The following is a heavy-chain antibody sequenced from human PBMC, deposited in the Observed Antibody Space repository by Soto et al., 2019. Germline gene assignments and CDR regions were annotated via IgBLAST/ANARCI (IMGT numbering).Heavy chain of an antibody. CDR1: GYTFTSYG. J-gene: IGHJ2*01. D-gene: IGHD3-3*01. V-gene: IGHV1-18*01. CDR2: ISAYNGNT. CDR3: ARAVSYHAYYDLTHYLYFDL. Sequence: QVQLVQSGAEVKKPGASVKVSCKASGYTFTSYGISWVRQAPGQWLEWMGWISAYNGNTNYAQKLQGRVTMTTDTSTSTAYMELRSLRSDDTAVYYCARAVSYHAYYDLTHYLYFDLWGRGPLVTVSS.